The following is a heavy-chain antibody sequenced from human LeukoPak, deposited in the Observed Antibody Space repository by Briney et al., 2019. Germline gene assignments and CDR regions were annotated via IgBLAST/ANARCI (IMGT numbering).Heavy chain of an antibody. D-gene: IGHD4-17*01. Sequence: PSETLSLTCAVSGGSISSSGYSWSWIRQPPGKGLEWIGYMYHSGSTYYNPSLKSRVTISVDRSKNQFSLKLSSVTAADTAVYYCARGAYGDPTSFDYWGQGTLVTVSS. V-gene: IGHV4-30-2*01. CDR3: ARGAYGDPTSFDY. CDR2: MYHSGST. CDR1: GGSISSSGYS. J-gene: IGHJ4*02.